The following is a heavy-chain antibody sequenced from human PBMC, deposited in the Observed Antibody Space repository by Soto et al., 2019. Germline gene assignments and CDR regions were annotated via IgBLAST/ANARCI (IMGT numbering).Heavy chain of an antibody. CDR2: IYYSGST. CDR1: GGSISSGDYY. J-gene: IGHJ5*02. V-gene: IGHV4-30-4*01. Sequence: SETLSLTCTVSGGSISSGDYYWSWIRQPPGKGLEWIGYIYYSGSTYYNPSLKSRVTISVDTSKNQFSLKLSSVTAADTAVYYGARVEELMVKNWFDPGGQGTLVTVS. D-gene: IGHD2-8*01. CDR3: ARVEELMVKNWFDP.